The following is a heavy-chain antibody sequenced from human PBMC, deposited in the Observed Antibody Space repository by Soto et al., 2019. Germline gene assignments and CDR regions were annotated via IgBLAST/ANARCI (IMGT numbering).Heavy chain of an antibody. J-gene: IGHJ4*02. D-gene: IGHD1-20*01. V-gene: IGHV3-15*01. CDR1: GFTFNDAW. CDR3: TARIPGTVGFDH. CDR2: IKSKTDSGTT. Sequence: EVQLVESGGGLVKPGGSLRLSCAASGFTFNDAWLSWVRQAPGQGLEWAGRIKSKTDSGTTDYAAPVKGRFNISRDDSKNTLFLQVNSLKTEDTAGYYCTARIPGTVGFDHWGQGTLVTVSS.